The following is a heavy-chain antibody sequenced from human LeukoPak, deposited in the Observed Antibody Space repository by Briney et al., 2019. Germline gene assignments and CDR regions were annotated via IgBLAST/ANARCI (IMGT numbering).Heavy chain of an antibody. CDR1: GFTFSSYG. V-gene: IGHV3-30*02. J-gene: IGHJ6*02. D-gene: IGHD3-22*01. Sequence: GGSLRLSCAASGFTFSSYGMHWVRQAPGKGLEWVAFIRYDGSNKYYADSVKGRFTISRDYSQNTLYLQMNSLRAEDTAVYYCARGEVVVMGMDVWGQGTTVTVSS. CDR3: ARGEVVVMGMDV. CDR2: IRYDGSNK.